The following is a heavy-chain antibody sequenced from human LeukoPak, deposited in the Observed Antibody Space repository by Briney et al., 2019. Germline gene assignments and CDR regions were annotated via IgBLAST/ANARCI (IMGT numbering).Heavy chain of an antibody. CDR3: ARFVVVTAGDY. CDR1: GFTLSNYW. D-gene: IGHD2-21*02. Sequence: GGSLRLTCSASGFTLSNYWMHWVRQAPGKGLVWVARLHSNGAFTTYADSVKGRFTISRDTAKNTLYLQMNSLRVEDTAVYYCARFVVVTAGDYWGQGTLVTVSS. J-gene: IGHJ4*01. V-gene: IGHV3-74*01. CDR2: LHSNGAFT.